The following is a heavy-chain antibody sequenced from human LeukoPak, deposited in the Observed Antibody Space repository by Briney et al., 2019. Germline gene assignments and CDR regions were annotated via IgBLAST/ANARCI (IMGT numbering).Heavy chain of an antibody. Sequence: GASVKVSCKASGGTFSSYAISWVRQAPGQGLEWMGGIIPIFGTANYAQKFQGRVTITADESTSTAYMELSSLRSEDTAVYCCARGNIVVVPAATIASVKGFDYWGQGTLVTVSS. D-gene: IGHD2-2*01. CDR2: IIPIFGTA. CDR3: ARGNIVVVPAATIASVKGFDY. V-gene: IGHV1-69*13. CDR1: GGTFSSYA. J-gene: IGHJ4*02.